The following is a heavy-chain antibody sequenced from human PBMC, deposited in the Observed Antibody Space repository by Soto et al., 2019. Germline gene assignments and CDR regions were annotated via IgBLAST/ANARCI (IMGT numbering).Heavy chain of an antibody. V-gene: IGHV5-51*01. Sequence: PGESLKISCKGSGYSFTSYWIGWVRQMPGKGLEWMGIIYPGDSDTRYSPSFQGQVTISADKSISTAYLQWSSLKASDTAMYYCARLWDYYDSSGYYYYFDYWGQGTLVT. J-gene: IGHJ4*02. CDR2: IYPGDSDT. D-gene: IGHD3-22*01. CDR3: ARLWDYYDSSGYYYYFDY. CDR1: GYSFTSYW.